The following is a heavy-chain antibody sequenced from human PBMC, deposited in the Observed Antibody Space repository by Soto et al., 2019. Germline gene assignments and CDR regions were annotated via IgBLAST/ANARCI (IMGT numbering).Heavy chain of an antibody. CDR1: GGSISNAAYS. Sequence: LSLTCTVSGGSISNAAYSWSWIRQPPGKGLEWIGYIYPSGMPFYNPSLRSRVTISIDRSNDQFSLNLKSVTAADTAVYYCARERGGYGLFDSWGQGTLVTVSS. CDR3: ARERGGYGLFDS. D-gene: IGHD5-18*01. CDR2: IYPSGMP. J-gene: IGHJ4*02. V-gene: IGHV4-30-2*01.